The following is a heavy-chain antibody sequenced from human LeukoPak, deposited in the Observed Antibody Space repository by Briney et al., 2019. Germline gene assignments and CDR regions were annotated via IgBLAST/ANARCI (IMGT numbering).Heavy chain of an antibody. D-gene: IGHD3-3*01. CDR1: GVSISSYY. CDR3: ARIPQYDFWSGYSPYYFDY. Sequence: KSSETLSLTCTVSGVSISSYYWSWIRQPPGKGLEWIGYIYYSGSTNYNPSLKSRVTISVDTSKNQFSLKLSSVTAADTAVYYCARIPQYDFWSGYSPYYFDYWGQGTLVTVSS. V-gene: IGHV4-59*01. CDR2: IYYSGST. J-gene: IGHJ4*02.